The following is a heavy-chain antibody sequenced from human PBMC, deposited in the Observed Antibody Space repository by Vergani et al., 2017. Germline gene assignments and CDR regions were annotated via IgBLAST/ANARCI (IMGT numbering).Heavy chain of an antibody. D-gene: IGHD4-17*01. Sequence: LVESGGGLVQPGGSLRLSCAASSFSVSSHYMTWVRQAPGKVLEWVSTINIGGRTSYADSVKGRLTLTRDDSKNTLHLQMNSLRPEDTAVYYCARGMTTETTDLDGFDIWGQGTMVSVSS. J-gene: IGHJ3*02. CDR1: SFSVSSHY. V-gene: IGHV3-66*02. CDR2: INIGGRT. CDR3: ARGMTTETTDLDGFDI.